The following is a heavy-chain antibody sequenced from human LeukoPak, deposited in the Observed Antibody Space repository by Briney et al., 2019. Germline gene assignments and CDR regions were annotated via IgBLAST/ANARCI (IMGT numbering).Heavy chain of an antibody. CDR2: IHHSGST. CDR1: GGSFSGYY. D-gene: IGHD2-15*01. J-gene: IGHJ4*02. CDR3: AREGAADHHYFDY. V-gene: IGHV4-34*01. Sequence: SETLSLTXAVYGGSFSGYYWSWIRQPPGKGLEWIGEIHHSGSTNYNPSLKSRVTISVDTSKNQFSLKLSSVTAADTAVYYCAREGAADHHYFDYWGQGTLVTVSS.